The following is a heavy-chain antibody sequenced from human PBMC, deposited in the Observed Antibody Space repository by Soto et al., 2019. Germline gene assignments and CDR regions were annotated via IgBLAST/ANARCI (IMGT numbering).Heavy chain of an antibody. CDR3: ALTRRSSLLEVAGPGFEY. Sequence: QVRLVESGGGVVQPGRSLRLSCAASGFNFGVFGMHWVRQAPGKGLEWLSVLSYEGSEEYYADSVRGRFTISRDNSKNTLFLEMESLRVEDTGVYYCALTRRSSLLEVAGPGFEYWGQGTLVTVS. CDR2: LSYEGSEE. CDR1: GFNFGVFG. J-gene: IGHJ4*02. D-gene: IGHD6-19*01. V-gene: IGHV3-30*03.